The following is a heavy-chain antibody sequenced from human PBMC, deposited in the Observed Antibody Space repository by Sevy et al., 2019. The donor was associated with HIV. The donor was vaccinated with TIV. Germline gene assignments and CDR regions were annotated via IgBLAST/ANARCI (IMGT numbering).Heavy chain of an antibody. Sequence: GGSLRLSCTASGFTFSSYAMSWVRLAPGKGLAWVSAISGRGSNTYYADSVKGRFTISRDNSKNILYLQMNSLRAEDTAVYYCAKDWTTVVTPAFDYWGQGTLVTVSS. J-gene: IGHJ4*02. D-gene: IGHD4-17*01. CDR2: ISGRGSNT. V-gene: IGHV3-23*01. CDR3: AKDWTTVVTPAFDY. CDR1: GFTFSSYA.